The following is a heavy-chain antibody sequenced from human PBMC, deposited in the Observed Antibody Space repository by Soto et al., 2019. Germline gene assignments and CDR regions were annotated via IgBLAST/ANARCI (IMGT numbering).Heavy chain of an antibody. Sequence: ASVKVSCKASGYTFTSYCISWVRQAPGQGLEWMGWISAYNGNTNYAQKLQGRVTMTTDTSTSTAYMELRSLRSDDTAVYYCARDNLSAGSMTYYDFWSGYSGLNWFDPWGQGTLVTVSS. D-gene: IGHD3-3*01. J-gene: IGHJ5*02. V-gene: IGHV1-18*04. CDR3: ARDNLSAGSMTYYDFWSGYSGLNWFDP. CDR1: GYTFTSYC. CDR2: ISAYNGNT.